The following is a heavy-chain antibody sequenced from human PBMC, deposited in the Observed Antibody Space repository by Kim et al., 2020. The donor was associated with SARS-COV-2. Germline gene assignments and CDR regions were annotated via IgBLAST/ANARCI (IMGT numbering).Heavy chain of an antibody. V-gene: IGHV1-69*13. D-gene: IGHD5-12*01. CDR3: ARDILRYSGYDFGGYYYYYGMDV. J-gene: IGHJ6*02. CDR1: GGTFSSYA. Sequence: SVKVSCKASGGTFSSYAISWVRQAPGQGLEWMGGIIPIFGTANYAQKFQGRVTITADESTSTAYMELSSLRSEDTAVYYCARDILRYSGYDFGGYYYYYGMDVWGQGTTVTVSS. CDR2: IIPIFGTA.